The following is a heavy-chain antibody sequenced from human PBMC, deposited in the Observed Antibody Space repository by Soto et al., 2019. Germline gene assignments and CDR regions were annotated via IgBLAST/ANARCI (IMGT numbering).Heavy chain of an antibody. J-gene: IGHJ6*02. Sequence: QVQLQQWGAGLLKPSETLSLTCAVYGGSLSGYYWSWIRQPPGKGLEWIGEINHSGSTNYNPSLKSRVTISVDTSKNQFSLQLSSVTAADPAVYYCARGNGDFWSGPTHPDVWGQGTTVTVSS. CDR3: ARGNGDFWSGPTHPDV. V-gene: IGHV4-34*01. D-gene: IGHD3-3*01. CDR1: GGSLSGYY. CDR2: INHSGST.